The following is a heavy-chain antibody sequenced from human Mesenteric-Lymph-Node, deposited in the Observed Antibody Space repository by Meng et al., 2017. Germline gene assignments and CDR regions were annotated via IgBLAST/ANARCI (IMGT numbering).Heavy chain of an antibody. CDR3: ARDYGDYVNWFDP. Sequence: SVKVSCKASGGTFRSYVLSWVRQAPGQGLEWMGDIIPLLETTNYAQKFQGRVTIITDESTSTAYMELSSLRPDDTAVYYCARDYGDYVNWFDPWGQGTLVTVSS. CDR2: IIPLLETT. CDR1: GGTFRSYV. J-gene: IGHJ5*02. D-gene: IGHD4-17*01. V-gene: IGHV1-69*05.